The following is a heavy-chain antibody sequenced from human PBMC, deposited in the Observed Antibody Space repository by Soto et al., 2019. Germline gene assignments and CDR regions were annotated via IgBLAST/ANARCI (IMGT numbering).Heavy chain of an antibody. D-gene: IGHD4-17*01. CDR1: GYTFTSYG. CDR2: ISAFNGNT. CDR3: ARGGLRTTFDP. Sequence: ASVKVSCKASGYTFTSYGITCVRQAPGQGLEWMGWISAFNGNTNYAQKLQGRVTMTTHTSTSTAYMELRSLRSDDTAVYYCARGGLRTTFDPWGQGTLVTVSS. V-gene: IGHV1-18*01. J-gene: IGHJ5*02.